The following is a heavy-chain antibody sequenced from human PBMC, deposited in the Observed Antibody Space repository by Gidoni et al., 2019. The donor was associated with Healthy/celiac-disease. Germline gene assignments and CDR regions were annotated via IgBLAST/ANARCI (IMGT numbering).Heavy chain of an antibody. J-gene: IGHJ3*02. CDR3: ARDRVLGQWLGDVFDI. Sequence: QVQLVQSGAEVKKPGASVKVSFKASGNTFTGYYMHWIRQAPGQGLEWMGWINPNSGGTEYAQNFQGRVTMTRDTSINTAYMELSSLKSDDTAIYYCARDRVLGQWLGDVFDIWGQGTMVTVSS. V-gene: IGHV1-2*02. CDR2: INPNSGGT. CDR1: GNTFTGYY. D-gene: IGHD6-19*01.